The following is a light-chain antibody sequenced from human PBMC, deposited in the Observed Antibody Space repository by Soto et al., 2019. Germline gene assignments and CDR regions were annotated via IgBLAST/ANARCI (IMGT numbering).Light chain of an antibody. Sequence: EIVLTQSPGSLSLSPGERATLSCRASQSVDSSFFAWYQQKPGQAPRLLIYGASNRATGIPDRFSGSGSGTYFTLTISRLEPEHFAVYYCQQYVSSVTFGQGPKVEIK. V-gene: IGKV3-20*01. CDR1: QSVDSSF. CDR2: GAS. J-gene: IGKJ1*01. CDR3: QQYVSSVT.